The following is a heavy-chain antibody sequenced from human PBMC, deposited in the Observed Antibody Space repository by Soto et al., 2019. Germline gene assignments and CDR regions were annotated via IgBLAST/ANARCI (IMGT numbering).Heavy chain of an antibody. CDR1: GGSISSYY. V-gene: IGHV4-4*07. Sequence: QVQLQQSGPGLVKPSETLSLTCTVSGGSISSYYWSWIRQPAGKGLEWIGRIYTSGSTNYNPSLKSRVPMSVDTSKNQVSLKLSSVSAADTAVDYCARDSWEEALYYFDYWGQGTLVSVCS. CDR3: ARDSWEEALYYFDY. J-gene: IGHJ4*02. D-gene: IGHD1-26*01. CDR2: IYTSGST.